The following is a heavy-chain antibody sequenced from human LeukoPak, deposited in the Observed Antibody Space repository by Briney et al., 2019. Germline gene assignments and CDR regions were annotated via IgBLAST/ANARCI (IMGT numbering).Heavy chain of an antibody. D-gene: IGHD3-22*01. CDR2: IYTSGST. Sequence: SENLSLTCTVSGGSISSYYWSWIRQPEGKGLEWIGRIYTSGSTYSHTSLKRRPTMSVDTSKNQLSLKLSTVTAADTAVYYCARDRREYYDSSGYWDNWFDPWGQGTLVTVSS. CDR1: GGSISSYY. J-gene: IGHJ5*02. V-gene: IGHV4-4*07. CDR3: ARDRREYYDSSGYWDNWFDP.